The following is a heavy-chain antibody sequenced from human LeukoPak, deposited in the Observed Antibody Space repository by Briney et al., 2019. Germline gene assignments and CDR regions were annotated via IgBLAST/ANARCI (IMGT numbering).Heavy chain of an antibody. D-gene: IGHD6-13*01. CDR1: GGTFISYA. CDR2: IIPIFGTA. J-gene: IGHJ5*02. Sequence: SVKVSCKASGGTFISYAISWVRQAPGQGLEWMGGIIPIFGTANYAQKFQGRVTITADESTSTAYMELSSLRSEDTAVYYCARVAAAPYKYWFDPWGQGTLVTVSS. V-gene: IGHV1-69*01. CDR3: ARVAAAPYKYWFDP.